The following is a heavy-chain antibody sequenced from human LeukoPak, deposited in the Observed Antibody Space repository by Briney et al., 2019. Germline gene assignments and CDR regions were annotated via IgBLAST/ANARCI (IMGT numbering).Heavy chain of an antibody. CDR3: ARVAGWRYRAFDI. CDR2: IKQDGSEK. Sequence: GGSLRLSCAASGFTFSSYWMSWVRQAPGKGPEWVANIKQDGSEKYYVDSVKGRFTISRDNAKNSLYLQMNSLRAEDTAVYYCARVAGWRYRAFDIWGQGTMVTVSS. D-gene: IGHD3-16*02. J-gene: IGHJ3*02. CDR1: GFTFSSYW. V-gene: IGHV3-7*01.